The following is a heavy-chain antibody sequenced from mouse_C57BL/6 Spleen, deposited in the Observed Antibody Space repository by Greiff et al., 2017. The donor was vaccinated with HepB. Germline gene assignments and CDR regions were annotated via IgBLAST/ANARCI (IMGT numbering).Heavy chain of an antibody. J-gene: IGHJ4*01. Sequence: VKLMESGAELMKPGASVKLSCKATGYTFTGYWIEWVKQRPGHGLEWIGEILPGSGSTNYNEKFKGKATFTAYTSSNTAYMQLSSLTTEDSAISYCATTETLYYYAMDYWGQGTSVTVSS. CDR3: ATTETLYYYAMDY. D-gene: IGHD4-1*02. V-gene: IGHV1-9*01. CDR2: ILPGSGST. CDR1: GYTFTGYW.